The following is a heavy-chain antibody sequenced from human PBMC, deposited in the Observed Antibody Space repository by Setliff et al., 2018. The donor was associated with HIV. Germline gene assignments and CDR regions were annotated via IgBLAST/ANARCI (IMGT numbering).Heavy chain of an antibody. Sequence: PSETLSLTCTVSGGSISSGDYFLSWIRQAPGKGLEWIGRMYTSGSTNYNPSLKSRVTISVDTSKRQFSLKPSSVTAADTAVYYCAREERKAPAGSGYYYYGMDVWGQGTMVTVSS. CDR1: GGSISSGDYF. D-gene: IGHD6-13*01. V-gene: IGHV4-61*02. CDR2: MYTSGST. J-gene: IGHJ6*02. CDR3: AREERKAPAGSGYYYYGMDV.